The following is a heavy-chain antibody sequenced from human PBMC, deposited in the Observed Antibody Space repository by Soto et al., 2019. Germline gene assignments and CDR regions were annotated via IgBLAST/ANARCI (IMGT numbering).Heavy chain of an antibody. CDR1: GYTFTSYG. CDR2: ISAYNGNT. Sequence: ASVKVSCKASGYTFTSYGISWVRQAPGQGLEWMGWISAYNGNTNYAQKLQGRVTMTTDTSTSTAYMELRSLRSDDTAVYYCARDGPDIVVVVAATLFDYWGQGTLVTVSS. J-gene: IGHJ4*02. V-gene: IGHV1-18*01. D-gene: IGHD2-15*01. CDR3: ARDGPDIVVVVAATLFDY.